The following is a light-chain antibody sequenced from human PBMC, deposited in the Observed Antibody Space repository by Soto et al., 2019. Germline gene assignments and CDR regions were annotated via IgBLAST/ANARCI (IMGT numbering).Light chain of an antibody. CDR1: QSVSSN. V-gene: IGKV3-15*01. J-gene: IGKJ3*01. Sequence: ELVMTQSPATLSVSPGERATLSCRASQSVSSNLAWYQQKPGQAPRLLIYGASPRATGIPARFSGSGSGTEFTLTISSLQSEDFAVYYCQQYNNWPPPFTFGPGTKVDIK. CDR2: GAS. CDR3: QQYNNWPPPFT.